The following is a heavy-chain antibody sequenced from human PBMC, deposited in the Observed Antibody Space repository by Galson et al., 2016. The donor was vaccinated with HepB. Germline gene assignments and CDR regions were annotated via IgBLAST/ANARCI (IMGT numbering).Heavy chain of an antibody. D-gene: IGHD3-16*01. CDR3: AKDLGERLVTVYYYMDV. Sequence: SLRLSCAASGFIFSEYAMSWVRRAPGKGLEWVSAISGNSAYTYYADSVQGRFTISRDNSQNTLYLQMNSLRAEDTAVYYCAKDLGERLVTVYYYMDVWGKGTTVTVSS. V-gene: IGHV3-23*01. CDR2: ISGNSAYT. J-gene: IGHJ6*03. CDR1: GFIFSEYA.